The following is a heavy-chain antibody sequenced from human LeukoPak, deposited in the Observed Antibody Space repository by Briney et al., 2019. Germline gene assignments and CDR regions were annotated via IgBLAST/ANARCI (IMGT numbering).Heavy chain of an antibody. CDR1: GFTFNRSW. Sequence: GGSLRLSCAASGFTFNRSWMNWVRQAPGKGLEWVSAISGSGGSTYYADSVKGRFIISRDNSKNTLYLQMNSLRAEDTAVYYCAKDREGYSSGWYVGYFDYWGQGTLVTVSS. D-gene: IGHD6-19*01. J-gene: IGHJ4*02. CDR2: ISGSGGST. V-gene: IGHV3-23*01. CDR3: AKDREGYSSGWYVGYFDY.